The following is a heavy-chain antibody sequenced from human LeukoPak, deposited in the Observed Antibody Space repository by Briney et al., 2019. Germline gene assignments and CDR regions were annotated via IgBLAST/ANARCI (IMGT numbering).Heavy chain of an antibody. CDR2: IYYSGST. D-gene: IGHD4-17*01. J-gene: IGHJ4*02. V-gene: IGHV4-39*07. Sequence: SETLSLTCTVSGGSISSSSYYWGWIRQPPGKGLEWIGSIYYSGSTYYNPSLKSRVTISVDTSKNQFSLKLSSVTAADTAVYYCARVRGDYSAEHFDYWGQGTLVTVSS. CDR3: ARVRGDYSAEHFDY. CDR1: GGSISSSSYY.